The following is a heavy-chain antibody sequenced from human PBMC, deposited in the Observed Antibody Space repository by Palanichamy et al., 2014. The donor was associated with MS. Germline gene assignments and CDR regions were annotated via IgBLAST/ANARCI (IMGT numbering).Heavy chain of an antibody. J-gene: IGHJ3*02. Sequence: QVQLVQSGSELKKPGASVKVSCKASGYTFTSYAMNWVRQAPGQGLEWMGWINTNTGNPTYAQGFTGRFVFSLDTSVSTAYLQIGSLKAEDTAVYYCARSGVVVTAIPFFSDAFDIWGQGTMVTVSS. CDR3: ARSGVVVTAIPFFSDAFDI. CDR1: GYTFTSYA. V-gene: IGHV7-4-1*01. CDR2: INTNTGNP. D-gene: IGHD2-21*02.